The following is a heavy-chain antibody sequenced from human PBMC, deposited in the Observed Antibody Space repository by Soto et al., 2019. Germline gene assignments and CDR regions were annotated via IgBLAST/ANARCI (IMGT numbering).Heavy chain of an antibody. V-gene: IGHV3-73*01. CDR2: IRDRTNGYAT. CDR3: TRVDAPGASAFAI. Sequence: EVQLVESGGGLVQPGGSLRLSCAASGFSISGSGIHWVRQASGKGLEWVARIRDRTNGYATGFAASVQGRFSISRDDSKNTALLPMNSLNAADTAVYYCTRVDAPGASAFAIWGQGPMVTVS. CDR1: GFSISGSG. J-gene: IGHJ3*02.